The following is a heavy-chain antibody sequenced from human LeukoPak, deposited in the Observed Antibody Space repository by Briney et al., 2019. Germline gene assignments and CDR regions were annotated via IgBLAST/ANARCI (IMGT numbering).Heavy chain of an antibody. CDR3: TRGYYGSGDY. D-gene: IGHD3-10*01. V-gene: IGHV3-74*01. J-gene: IGHJ4*02. Sequence: GGSLRLSCAASGFTFSSYWMYWVRQAPGKGLVWVSRISSDGSNTNYADSVKGRFTISRDNAKNTLYLQMNSLRAEDTAVYYCTRGYYGSGDYWGQGTLVTVSS. CDR2: ISSDGSNT. CDR1: GFTFSSYW.